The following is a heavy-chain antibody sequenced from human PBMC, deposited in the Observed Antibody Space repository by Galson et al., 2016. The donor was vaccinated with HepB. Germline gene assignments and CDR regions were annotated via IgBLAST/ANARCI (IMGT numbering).Heavy chain of an antibody. J-gene: IGHJ4*02. CDR2: ITPMFQTA. D-gene: IGHD2-2*01. CDR1: GGTFRSNA. V-gene: IGHV1-69*06. Sequence: SVKVSCKAPGGTFRSNAISWVRQAPGHGLEWMGGITPMFQTANYAQKFQGRVTLTADKSTNTASMELTSLRSDDTAVYYCARRGVVIPAAFDSWGQGTLVTVSS. CDR3: ARRGVVIPAAFDS.